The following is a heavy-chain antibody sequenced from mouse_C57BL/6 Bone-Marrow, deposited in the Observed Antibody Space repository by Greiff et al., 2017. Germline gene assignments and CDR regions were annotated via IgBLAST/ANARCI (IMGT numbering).Heavy chain of an antibody. CDR3: ARPSYYYGSSSPWYFDV. V-gene: IGHV14-3*01. CDR1: GFNIKNTY. D-gene: IGHD1-1*01. CDR2: IDPANGNT. Sequence: EVQLQQSVAELVRPGASVKLSCTASGFNIKNTYMHWVKQRPEQGLEWIGRIDPANGNTNYAPKFQGKATITADTSSNTAYLQLSSLTSEDTAIYYWARPSYYYGSSSPWYFDVWGTGTTVTVSS. J-gene: IGHJ1*03.